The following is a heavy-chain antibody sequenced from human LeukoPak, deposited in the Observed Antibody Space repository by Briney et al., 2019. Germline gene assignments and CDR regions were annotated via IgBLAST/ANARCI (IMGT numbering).Heavy chain of an antibody. CDR3: ARDFGITWAQYYFDY. V-gene: IGHV3-30*04. CDR1: GFTFSNYA. CDR2: ISFDGSHK. Sequence: GGSLRLSCAASGFTFSNYAMHWVRQAPGKGLEWMALISFDGSHKYYADSVTGRFTISRDNSKNTLYLQMDSLRTDDTAMYYCARDFGITWAQYYFDYWGQGTLVTVSS. J-gene: IGHJ4*02. D-gene: IGHD3-10*01.